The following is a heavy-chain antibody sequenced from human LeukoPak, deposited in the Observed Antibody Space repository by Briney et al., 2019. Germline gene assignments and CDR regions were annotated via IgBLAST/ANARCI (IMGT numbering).Heavy chain of an antibody. CDR2: ISGSGGST. J-gene: IGHJ4*02. V-gene: IGHV3-23*01. Sequence: GGSLRLSCAASGFTFSSYAMSWVRQAPGKGLEWVSAISGSGGSTYYADSVKGRFTISRDNSKNTLYLQMNSLRAEDTAVYYCAREHLGYCSSTSCYGAYWGQGTLGTVSS. D-gene: IGHD2-2*01. CDR1: GFTFSSYA. CDR3: AREHLGYCSSTSCYGAY.